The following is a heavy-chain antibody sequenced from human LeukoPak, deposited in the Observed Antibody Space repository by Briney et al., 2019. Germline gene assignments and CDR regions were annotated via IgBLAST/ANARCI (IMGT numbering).Heavy chain of an antibody. CDR3: AREPWSGTYYFDY. CDR1: GGSFSGYY. D-gene: IGHD1-14*01. J-gene: IGHJ4*02. Sequence: ASETLSLTCAVYGGSFSGYYWSWLRQPPGKGLEWIGEINHSGSTNYNPSLKSRVTISVDTSKNQFSLKLSSVTAADTAVYYRAREPWSGTYYFDYWGQGTLVTVSS. CDR2: INHSGST. V-gene: IGHV4-34*01.